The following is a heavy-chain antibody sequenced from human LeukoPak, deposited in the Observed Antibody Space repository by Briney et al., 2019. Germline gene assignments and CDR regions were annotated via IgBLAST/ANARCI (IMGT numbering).Heavy chain of an antibody. CDR3: ARVGAYDGVDY. CDR2: IYTSGST. CDR1: GGSISSGDYY. D-gene: IGHD3-3*01. J-gene: IGHJ4*02. Sequence: SETLSLTCTVSGGSISSGDYYWSWIRQPPGKGLEWIGRIYTSGSTNYNPSLKSRVTMSVDTSKNQFSLKLSSVTAADTAVYYCARVGAYDGVDYWGQGTLVTVSS. V-gene: IGHV4-61*02.